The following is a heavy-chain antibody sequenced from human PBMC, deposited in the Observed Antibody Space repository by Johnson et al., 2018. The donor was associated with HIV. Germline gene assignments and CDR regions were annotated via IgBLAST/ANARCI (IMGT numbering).Heavy chain of an antibody. CDR1: GFTVSINY. CDR3: ARGCGGDCAHQEAFDI. D-gene: IGHD2-21*02. CDR2: IYSGGST. Sequence: VQLVESGGGLIQPGGSLRLSRAASGFTVSINYMSWVRQAPGKGLEWVSVIYSGGSTYYADSVRGRFTISRDNSKNTLYLQMNNLRAEDTAVYFCARGCGGDCAHQEAFDIWGQGTMVTVSS. V-gene: IGHV3-53*01. J-gene: IGHJ3*02.